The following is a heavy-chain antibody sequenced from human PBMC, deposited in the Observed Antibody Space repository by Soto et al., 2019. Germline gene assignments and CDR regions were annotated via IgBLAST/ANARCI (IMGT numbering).Heavy chain of an antibody. V-gene: IGHV1-69*13. CDR1: GGTFSSYA. CDR3: ARDELDYVWGSYRYRAFDI. Sequence: SVKVTFKASGGTFSSYAISWVRQARGRGREWMGGIIPIFGTANYAQKFQGRVTITADESTSTAYMELSSLRSEDTAVYYCARDELDYVWGSYRYRAFDIWGQGTMVTVSS. CDR2: IIPIFGTA. D-gene: IGHD3-16*02. J-gene: IGHJ3*02.